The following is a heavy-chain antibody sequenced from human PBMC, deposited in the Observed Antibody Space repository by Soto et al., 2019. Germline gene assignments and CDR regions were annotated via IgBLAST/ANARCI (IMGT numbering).Heavy chain of an antibody. J-gene: IGHJ6*02. Sequence: ASVKVSCKASGYTFTGYYMHWVRQAPGQGLEWMGWINPNSGGTNYAQKFQGWVTMTRDTSISTAYMELSRLRSDDTAVYYCARAGYGDYYYYYGMDVWGQGTTVTVSS. D-gene: IGHD6-13*01. V-gene: IGHV1-2*04. CDR1: GYTFTGYY. CDR3: ARAGYGDYYYYYGMDV. CDR2: INPNSGGT.